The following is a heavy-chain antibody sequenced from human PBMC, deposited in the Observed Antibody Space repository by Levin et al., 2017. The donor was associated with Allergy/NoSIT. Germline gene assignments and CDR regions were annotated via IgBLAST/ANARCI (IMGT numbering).Heavy chain of an antibody. D-gene: IGHD3-10*01. J-gene: IGHJ4*02. CDR2: VSFNGKNE. CDR3: AKGYAAGRYMTGGEGRPLDF. CDR1: GFTFNNYG. V-gene: IGHV3-30*18. Sequence: GGSLRLSCAASGFTFNNYGIHWVRQAPGKGLEWAAVVSFNGKNEAYVDSVNVLFIISRDNSKNTVYLQMNSLKPEDTAVYYCAKGYAAGRYMTGGEGRPLDFWGQGTPVTVSS.